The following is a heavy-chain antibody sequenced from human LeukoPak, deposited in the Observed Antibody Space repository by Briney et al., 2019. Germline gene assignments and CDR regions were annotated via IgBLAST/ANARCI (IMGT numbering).Heavy chain of an antibody. D-gene: IGHD2-8*01. CDR2: ISAYNGNT. Sequence: ASVKVSCKASGYTVTSYGISWVRQSPGQGLEWMGWISAYNGNTNYAQKLQGRVTMTTDTSTSTAYMELRSLRSDDTAVYYCAREILYYQGNWFDPWGQGTLVTVSS. V-gene: IGHV1-18*01. CDR1: GYTVTSYG. CDR3: AREILYYQGNWFDP. J-gene: IGHJ5*02.